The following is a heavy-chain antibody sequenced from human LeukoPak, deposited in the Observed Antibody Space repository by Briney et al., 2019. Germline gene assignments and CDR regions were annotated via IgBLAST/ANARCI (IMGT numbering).Heavy chain of an antibody. CDR3: ARDEAVGKANDY. D-gene: IGHD7-27*01. V-gene: IGHV3-21*01. CDR1: GFTFNSCG. Sequence: GGSLRLSCAASGFTFNSCGMNWVRQAPGKGLEWVSSISTSSNYIYYADSVKGRFTISRDNAKNSLYLQMNNLRAEDTAVYYCARDEAVGKANDYWGQGTLVTVSS. J-gene: IGHJ4*02. CDR2: ISTSSNYI.